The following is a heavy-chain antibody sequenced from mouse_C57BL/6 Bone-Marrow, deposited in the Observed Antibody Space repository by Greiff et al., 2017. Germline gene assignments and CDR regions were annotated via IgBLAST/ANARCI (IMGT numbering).Heavy chain of an antibody. V-gene: IGHV5-4*01. CDR1: GFTFSSYA. Sequence: EVQGVESGGGLVKPGGSLKLSCAASGFTFSSYAMSWVRQTPEKRLEWVATISDGGSYTYYPDNVKGRFTISRDNAKNNLYLQMSHLKSEDTAMYYCARDGDGYYGVAYWGQGTLVTVSA. CDR2: ISDGGSYT. J-gene: IGHJ3*01. D-gene: IGHD2-3*01. CDR3: ARDGDGYYGVAY.